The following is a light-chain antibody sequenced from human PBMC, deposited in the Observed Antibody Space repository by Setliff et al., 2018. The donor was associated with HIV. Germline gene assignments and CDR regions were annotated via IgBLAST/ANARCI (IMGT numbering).Light chain of an antibody. CDR3: QQYYSTPFT. V-gene: IGKV4-1*01. CDR2: WAS. CDR1: QSVLYSSNNKNY. J-gene: IGKJ3*01. Sequence: DIVMTQSPDSLAVSLGERATINCKSSQSVLYSSNNKNYLAWYQQKPGQPPKLLIYWASTRESGVPDRFSGSGSGTDFTLTISSLQAEDVALYYCQQYYSTPFTFGPGPRWIS.